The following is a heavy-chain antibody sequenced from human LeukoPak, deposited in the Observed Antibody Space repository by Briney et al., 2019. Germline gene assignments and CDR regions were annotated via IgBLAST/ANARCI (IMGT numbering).Heavy chain of an antibody. CDR2: INSGGDDT. CDR1: GFTFRTHA. CDR3: VKPPRLSIIRGEGMDV. V-gene: IGHV3-23*01. J-gene: IGHJ6*02. D-gene: IGHD3-10*01. Sequence: GASLRLSCAGSGFTFRTHAMGWVRQAPGKGLEWVSSINSGGDDTYYADSVKGRFTISRDNFKNTLYLQMNSLRAEDTAVYYCVKPPRLSIIRGEGMDVWGQGTTVTVSS.